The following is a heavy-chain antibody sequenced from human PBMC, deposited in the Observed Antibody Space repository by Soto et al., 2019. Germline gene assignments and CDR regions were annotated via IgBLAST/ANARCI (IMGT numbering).Heavy chain of an antibody. V-gene: IGHV3-64D*08. CDR1: GFSFSSYA. D-gene: IGHD1-20*01. CDR3: VKDLTPNWNYRGMDV. Sequence: EVQLVESGGGLVQPGGSLTLSCSASGFSFSSYAIHWVRQAPGKGLEYVAVIASHGGSTYYSDSVKGRFTTSRDNSKSTLYLQMSSLRAEDSAVYYCVKDLTPNWNYRGMDVWGQGTTVTVSS. J-gene: IGHJ6*02. CDR2: IASHGGST.